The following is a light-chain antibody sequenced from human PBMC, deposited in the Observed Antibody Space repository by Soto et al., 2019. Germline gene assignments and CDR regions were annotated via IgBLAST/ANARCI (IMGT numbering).Light chain of an antibody. V-gene: IGKV3-15*01. CDR3: QQYHNWPPFT. Sequence: DILMTQSPATLSVSPGERATLSCRASQSMSNNLAWYQQKPGQAPRLLIYGASTRDTGIPDRFSGSGSGTEFTLTISSLQSEDFAIYYCQQYHNWPPFTFGQGTRLEIK. CDR1: QSMSNN. J-gene: IGKJ5*01. CDR2: GAS.